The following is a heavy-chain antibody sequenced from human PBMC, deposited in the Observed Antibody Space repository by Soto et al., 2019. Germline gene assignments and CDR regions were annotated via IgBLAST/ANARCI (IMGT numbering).Heavy chain of an antibody. V-gene: IGHV3-23*01. D-gene: IGHD3-22*01. Sequence: PGGSLRLSCAASGFTFSSYAMSWVRQAPGKGLEWVSAISGSGGSTYYADSVKGRFTISRDNSKNTLHLQMNSLRAEDTAVYYCAKKDSYYDSSGYYQHYAFDIWGQGTMVTVSS. CDR3: AKKDSYYDSSGYYQHYAFDI. CDR2: ISGSGGST. CDR1: GFTFSSYA. J-gene: IGHJ3*02.